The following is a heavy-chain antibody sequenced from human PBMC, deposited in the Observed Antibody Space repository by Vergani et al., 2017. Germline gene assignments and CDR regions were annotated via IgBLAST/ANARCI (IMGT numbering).Heavy chain of an antibody. V-gene: IGHV1-2*02. CDR3: ARGLFYGDYGYGGLDY. D-gene: IGHD4-17*01. CDR2: INPNSGGT. J-gene: IGHJ4*02. Sequence: VQLVESGAEVKKPGASVKVSCKASGYTFTGYYMHWVRQAPGQGLEWMGWINPNSGGTNYAQKFQGRVTMTRDTSISTAYMELSRLRSDDTAVYYCARGLFYGDYGYGGLDYWGQGTLVTVSS. CDR1: GYTFTGYY.